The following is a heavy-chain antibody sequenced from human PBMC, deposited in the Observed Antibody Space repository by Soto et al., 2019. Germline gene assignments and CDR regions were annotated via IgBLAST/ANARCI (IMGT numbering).Heavy chain of an antibody. CDR3: ARGRYCLTGRCFPNWFDS. J-gene: IGHJ5*01. CDR2: IYKSATT. Sequence: QVQLLESGPGLVRPSQTLSLTCSVSGDSISTVDYFWAWIRQPPGQALEYIGYIYKSATTYYNPSFEGRVAISLDTSNSHFSLNVTSVTAADTAVYFCARGRYCLTGRCFPNWFDSWGQGTLVTVS. CDR1: GDSISTVDYF. V-gene: IGHV4-30-4*01. D-gene: IGHD2-15*01.